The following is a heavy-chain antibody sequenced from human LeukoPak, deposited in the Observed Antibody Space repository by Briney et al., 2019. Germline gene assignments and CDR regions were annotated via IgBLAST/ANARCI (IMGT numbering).Heavy chain of an antibody. V-gene: IGHV1-46*03. CDR2: INPSGGST. J-gene: IGHJ4*02. CDR3: ARVAVIAITDYFDY. Sequence: ASVKVSCKASGYTFTSYYMHWVGQAPGQGLEWMGVINPSGGSTNYAQKFQGRVTMTRDTSTSTVYMELSSLRSEDTAVYYCARVAVIAITDYFDYWGQGTLVTVSS. D-gene: IGHD2-21*01. CDR1: GYTFTSYY.